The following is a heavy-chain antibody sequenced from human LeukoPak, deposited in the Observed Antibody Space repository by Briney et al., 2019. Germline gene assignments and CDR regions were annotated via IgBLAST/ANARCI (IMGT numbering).Heavy chain of an antibody. CDR3: AKGFRSDGTCYSSVDY. Sequence: GGSLRLSCAASGFTFSRFAMSWVRQAPGKGLEWVSTICGSSDNTYNADSVNGRFTISRDNSKNTLYLQMNSLRDEDTAIYYCAKGFRSDGTCYSSVDYWGQGTLVTVSS. CDR1: GFTFSRFA. D-gene: IGHD2-15*01. V-gene: IGHV3-23*01. CDR2: ICGSSDNT. J-gene: IGHJ4*02.